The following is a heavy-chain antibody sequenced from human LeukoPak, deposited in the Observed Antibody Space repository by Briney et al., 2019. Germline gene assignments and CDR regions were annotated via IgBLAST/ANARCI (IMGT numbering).Heavy chain of an antibody. CDR3: AGYSGYEPFEP. CDR1: GYTFSSYY. D-gene: IGHD5-12*01. Sequence: ASVKVSCKASGYTFSSYYVHWVRQAPGQGLEWMGMIIPSDGFTSYAQKFQGRVTMTRDMSTSTVYMELRSLRSDDTAVYYCAGYSGYEPFEPWGQGTLVTVSS. J-gene: IGHJ5*02. V-gene: IGHV1-46*01. CDR2: IIPSDGFT.